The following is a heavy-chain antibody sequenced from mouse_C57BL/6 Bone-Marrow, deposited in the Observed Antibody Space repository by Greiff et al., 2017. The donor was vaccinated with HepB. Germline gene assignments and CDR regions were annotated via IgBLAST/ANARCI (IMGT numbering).Heavy chain of an antibody. J-gene: IGHJ2*01. CDR1: GYSITSGYY. Sequence: VQLKQSGPGLVKPSQSLSLTCSVTGYSITSGYYWNWIRQFPGNKLEWMGYISYDGSNNYNPSLKNRISITRDTSKNQFFLKLNSVTTEDTATYYCARMTITTVVAKNYFDYWGQGTTLTVSS. D-gene: IGHD1-1*01. CDR2: ISYDGSN. CDR3: ARMTITTVVAKNYFDY. V-gene: IGHV3-6*01.